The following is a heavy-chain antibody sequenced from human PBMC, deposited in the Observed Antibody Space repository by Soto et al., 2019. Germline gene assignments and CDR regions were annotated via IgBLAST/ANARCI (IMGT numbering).Heavy chain of an antibody. Sequence: LILSCAASGFTFSGSSVHWVRHASGKGLEWVGRIRNKANSYATAYAASVRGRFTISRDDSKNTAFLQMNSLNTEDTAVYYCISHSPEDMIRTWGQGTLVTVSS. V-gene: IGHV3-73*01. CDR3: ISHSPEDMIRT. D-gene: IGHD2-15*01. J-gene: IGHJ4*02. CDR1: GFTFSGSS. CDR2: IRNKANSYAT.